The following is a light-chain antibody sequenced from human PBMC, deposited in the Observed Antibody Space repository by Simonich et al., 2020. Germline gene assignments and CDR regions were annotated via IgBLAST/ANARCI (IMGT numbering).Light chain of an antibody. CDR3: QQYYSTPFT. V-gene: IGKV4-1*01. CDR2: WAS. CDR1: QSVLYSSNNKKY. J-gene: IGKJ3*01. Sequence: DIVMTQSPDSLAVSLGERATIHCKSSQSVLYSSNNKKYLAWYQQKPGQPPKLLIYWASTRESGVPDRCSGSGSGTDFTLTISSLQAEDVAVYYCQQYYSTPFTFGPGTKVDIK.